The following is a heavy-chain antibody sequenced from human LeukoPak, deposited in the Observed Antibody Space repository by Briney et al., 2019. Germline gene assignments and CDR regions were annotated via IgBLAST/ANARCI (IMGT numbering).Heavy chain of an antibody. CDR1: GDIFTSYA. CDR2: INAGNGNT. V-gene: IGHV1-3*01. J-gene: IGHJ4*02. D-gene: IGHD2-2*01. Sequence: ASVKVSCKDYGDIFTSYAMHWVRQAPGQRLEWMGWINAGNGNTKYSQKFQGRVTITRDTSASTAYMELSSLRSEDTAVYYCARLNPYCSSTSCWFDYWGQGTLVTVSS. CDR3: ARLNPYCSSTSCWFDY.